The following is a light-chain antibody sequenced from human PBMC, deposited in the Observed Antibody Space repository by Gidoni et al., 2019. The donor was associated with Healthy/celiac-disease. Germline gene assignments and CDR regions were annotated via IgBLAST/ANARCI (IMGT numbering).Light chain of an antibody. Sequence: GTLSLSPGERATLSCRASQSVSSSYLAWYQQKPGQAPRLLIYGASSRATGIPDRFSGSGSGTDFTLTISRLEPEDFAVYYCQQYGSSPWTFGQGTKVEIK. J-gene: IGKJ1*01. CDR1: QSVSSSY. V-gene: IGKV3-20*01. CDR2: GAS. CDR3: QQYGSSPWT.